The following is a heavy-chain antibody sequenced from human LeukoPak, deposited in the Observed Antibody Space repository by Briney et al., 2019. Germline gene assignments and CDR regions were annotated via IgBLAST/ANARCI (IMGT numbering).Heavy chain of an antibody. CDR3: AKKSGYDSYRYYYMNV. D-gene: IGHD3-22*01. Sequence: PGGSLRLSCAASGFTFSSYAMTWVRQAPGKGLEWVSSIGGSGDNKYYAASVMGRFTISRDNSRNTLSLQMNSLRAEDTAVYYCAKKSGYDSYRYYYMNVWGKGNTVTVSS. V-gene: IGHV3-23*01. CDR2: IGGSGDNK. J-gene: IGHJ6*03. CDR1: GFTFSSYA.